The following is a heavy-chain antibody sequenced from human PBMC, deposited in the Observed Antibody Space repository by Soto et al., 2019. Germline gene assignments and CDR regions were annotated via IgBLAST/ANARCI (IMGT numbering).Heavy chain of an antibody. D-gene: IGHD2-8*02. CDR2: ITSTGSTR. J-gene: IGHJ4*02. CDR3: ARGYCTSSACHWNFDY. Sequence: GVTLRLSWAAAGFTFSSYEMNWDRQAPGKGLEWVSDITSTGSTRYYADSVKGRFTISRDNAKNSLYLQMNSLRAEDTAVYYCARGYCTSSACHWNFDYWGQGTLVTVSS. CDR1: GFTFSSYE. V-gene: IGHV3-48*03.